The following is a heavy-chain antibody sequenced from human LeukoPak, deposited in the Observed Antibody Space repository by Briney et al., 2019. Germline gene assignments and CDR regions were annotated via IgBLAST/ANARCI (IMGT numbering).Heavy chain of an antibody. CDR3: ARDSSSWYLDY. D-gene: IGHD6-13*01. J-gene: IGHJ4*02. CDR1: GYACTSYG. CDR2: ISAYNGNT. V-gene: IGHV1-18*01. Sequence: ASVKVSCKASGYACTSYGISWVRQAPGQGLEWMGWISAYNGNTNYAQKLQGRVTMITDTSTSTAYMELRSLRSDDTAVYYCARDSSSWYLDYWGQGTLVTVSS.